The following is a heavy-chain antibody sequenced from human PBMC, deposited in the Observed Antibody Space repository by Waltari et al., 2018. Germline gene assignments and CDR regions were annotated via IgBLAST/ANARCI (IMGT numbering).Heavy chain of an antibody. CDR3: AKGLGFLEWLSDY. CDR2: ISGSCGST. Sequence: EVQLLESGGGLVQPGGSLRLSCAASGFTFSSYAMSWVRRAPGKGLEWVSAISGSCGSTYYADSVKGRFTISRDNSKNTLYLQMNSLRAEDTAVYYCAKGLGFLEWLSDYWGQGTLVTVSS. J-gene: IGHJ4*02. CDR1: GFTFSSYA. V-gene: IGHV3-23*01. D-gene: IGHD3-3*01.